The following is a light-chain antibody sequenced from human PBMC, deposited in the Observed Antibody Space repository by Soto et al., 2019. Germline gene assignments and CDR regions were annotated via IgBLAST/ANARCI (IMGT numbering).Light chain of an antibody. Sequence: QSALTQPASVSGSPGQSITISCTGTSSDVGSFNLVSWYQHHPGKAPKLIIYEGNKWPSGISSRFSGSMSGNTASLTIFGPEAEDEDDYYFYSYAGSTPPLFGGGTKVTVL. CDR1: SSDVGSFNL. CDR2: EGN. CDR3: YSYAGSTPPL. V-gene: IGLV2-23*01. J-gene: IGLJ2*01.